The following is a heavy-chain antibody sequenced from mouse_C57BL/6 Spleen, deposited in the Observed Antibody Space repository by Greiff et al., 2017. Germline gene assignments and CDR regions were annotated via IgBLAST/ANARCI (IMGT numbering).Heavy chain of an antibody. CDR3: ASGDYYGSSYDYYAMDY. CDR2: INPSNGGT. Sequence: QVQLKQPGTELVKPGASVKLSCKASGYTFTSYWMHWVKQRPGQGLEWIGNINPSNGGTKYNEKFKSKATLTVAKSSSTSYMQLSSLTSEDSAVYYCASGDYYGSSYDYYAMDYWGQGTSVTVSS. CDR1: GYTFTSYW. D-gene: IGHD1-1*01. V-gene: IGHV1-53*01. J-gene: IGHJ4*01.